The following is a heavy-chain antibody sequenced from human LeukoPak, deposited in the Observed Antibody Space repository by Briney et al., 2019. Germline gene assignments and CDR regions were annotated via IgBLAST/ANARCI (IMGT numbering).Heavy chain of an antibody. CDR1: GFTFSNAW. CDR2: IKSKTDGGTT. D-gene: IGHD3-22*01. J-gene: IGHJ5*02. V-gene: IGHV3-15*01. Sequence: PGGSLRLSCAASGFTFSNAWMSWVRQAPGEGLEWVGRIKSKTDGGTTDYAAPVKGRFTISRDDSKNTLYLQMNSLKTEDTAVYYCNTMIVVAQTGMNWFDPWGQGTLVTVSS. CDR3: NTMIVVAQTGMNWFDP.